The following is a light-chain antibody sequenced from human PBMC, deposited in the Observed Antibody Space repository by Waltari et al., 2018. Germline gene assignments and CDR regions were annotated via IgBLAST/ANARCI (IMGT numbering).Light chain of an antibody. CDR1: SRDVGRYNR. Sequence: QSALTQPASVSGSPGQSITIHCTGTSRDVGRYNRVPSYQQHPGKAPKLMIYEGSKRPSGVSNRFSGSKSGNTASLTISGLQAEDEADYYCCSYAGSSWVFGGGTKLTVL. CDR2: EGS. J-gene: IGLJ3*02. CDR3: CSYAGSSWV. V-gene: IGLV2-23*01.